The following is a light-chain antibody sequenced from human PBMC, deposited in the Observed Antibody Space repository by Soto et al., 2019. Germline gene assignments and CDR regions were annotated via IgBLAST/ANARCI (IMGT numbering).Light chain of an antibody. J-gene: IGKJ5*01. Sequence: DIQMTQSPSSLSASVGDRVTITCRASQAISVYLAWYQQKPGKVPKLLIYSASTLQSGVPSRFSGSGSRTDFTLTISSLQPEDVATYYCQKFNTAHLTFGQGTRLEIK. CDR3: QKFNTAHLT. V-gene: IGKV1-27*01. CDR2: SAS. CDR1: QAISVY.